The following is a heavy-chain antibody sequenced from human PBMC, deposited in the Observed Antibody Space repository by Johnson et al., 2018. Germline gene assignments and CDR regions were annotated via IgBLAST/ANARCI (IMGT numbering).Heavy chain of an antibody. J-gene: IGHJ5*02. D-gene: IGHD4-17*01. CDR3: AKDPSTDVLGWFDP. V-gene: IGHV3-30*18. Sequence: QVQLVQSGGGVVQPGRSLRLSCAASGFTFINYGMHWVRQAPGKGLEWVAVISYDGDNKYYADSVKGRFTISRDNSKNTLYLQMNSLRAEDTAMYYCAKDPSTDVLGWFDPWGQGTLVTVSS. CDR1: GFTFINYG. CDR2: ISYDGDNK.